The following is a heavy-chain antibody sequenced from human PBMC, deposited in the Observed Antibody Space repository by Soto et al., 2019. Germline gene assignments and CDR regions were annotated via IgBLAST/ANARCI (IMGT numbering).Heavy chain of an antibody. D-gene: IGHD3-22*01. J-gene: IGHJ4*02. CDR1: GYTFTSNG. V-gene: IGHV1-18*01. CDR3: AREIDSIGPHAGL. Sequence: QVQLVQSGAEVKKPGASVKVSCKASGYTFTSNGISWVRQAPGQGLEWMGWINTYDGNTKYAQKLQGRVSMTTDTYTSTAYMELRSLRSDDTAVYYCAREIDSIGPHAGLWGQGTLVTVSS. CDR2: INTYDGNT.